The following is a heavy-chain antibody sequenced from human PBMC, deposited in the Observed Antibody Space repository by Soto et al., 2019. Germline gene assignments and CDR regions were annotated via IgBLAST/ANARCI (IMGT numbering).Heavy chain of an antibody. Sequence: PSETLSLTCSVSGASISSNFWSWVRQPPGKGLEWIGYIYFGGTTQSNPSLKGRATISLDTSKNQFTLNLASVSAADTAVYYCAKDGPHPELLWFGELLDYWGQGTLVTVSS. CDR1: GASISSNF. D-gene: IGHD3-10*01. CDR2: IYFGGTT. J-gene: IGHJ4*02. V-gene: IGHV4-59*12. CDR3: AKDGPHPELLWFGELLDY.